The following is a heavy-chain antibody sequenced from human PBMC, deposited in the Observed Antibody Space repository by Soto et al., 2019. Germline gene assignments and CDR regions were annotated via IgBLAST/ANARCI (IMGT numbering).Heavy chain of an antibody. J-gene: IGHJ2*01. Sequence: PGGSLRLSCAASGFTFSSYWMHWVRQAPGKGLVWVSRINSDGSSTSYADSVKGRFTISRDNAKNTLYLQMNSLRAEDTAVYYCAKEPVGPDWYFDLWGRGTLVTVSS. CDR1: GFTFSSYW. V-gene: IGHV3-74*01. CDR2: INSDGSST. CDR3: AKEPVGPDWYFDL.